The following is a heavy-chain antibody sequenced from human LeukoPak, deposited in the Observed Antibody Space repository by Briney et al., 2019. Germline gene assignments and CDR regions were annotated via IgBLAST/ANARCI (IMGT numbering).Heavy chain of an antibody. V-gene: IGHV4-39*07. J-gene: IGHJ5*02. Sequence: ETSETLSLTCTVSGGSISSSSYYWGWIRQPPGKGLEWIGSIYYSGSTNYNPSLKSRVTISVDTSKNQFSLKLSSVTAADTAVYYCARANIVVVPAALVWFDPWGQGTLVTVSS. CDR1: GGSISSSSYY. CDR3: ARANIVVVPAALVWFDP. CDR2: IYYSGST. D-gene: IGHD2-2*01.